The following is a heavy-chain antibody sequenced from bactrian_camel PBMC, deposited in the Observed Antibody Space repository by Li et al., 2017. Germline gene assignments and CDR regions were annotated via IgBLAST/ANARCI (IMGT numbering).Heavy chain of an antibody. V-gene: IGHV3S53*01. D-gene: IGHD5*01. CDR2: DKGDGSI. CDR1: GYFLPTCG. Sequence: HVQLVESGGGSVQVGGSLKLTCAASGYFLPTCGMGFYRQTPGKGRELVAMDKGDGSITYGNSVKGRFAISRDSAKNTVDLQMNSLKPEDTGMYYCAANKYPSFPCTLEPTWKDYWGKGTQVTVS. J-gene: IGHJ4*01. CDR3: AANKYPSFPCTLEPTWKDY.